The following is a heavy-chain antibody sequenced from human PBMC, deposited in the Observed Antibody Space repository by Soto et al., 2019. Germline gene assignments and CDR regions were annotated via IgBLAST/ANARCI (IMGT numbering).Heavy chain of an antibody. CDR3: AKVWRYCTNGVCYTDAFDI. J-gene: IGHJ3*02. CDR1: GFTFSSYG. Sequence: VGSLRLSCAASGFTFSSYGMHWVRQAPGKGLEWVAVISYDGSNKYYADSVKGRFTISRDNSKNTLYLQMNSLRAEDTAVYYCAKVWRYCTNGVCYTDAFDIWGQGTMVNVSS. CDR2: ISYDGSNK. V-gene: IGHV3-30*18. D-gene: IGHD2-8*01.